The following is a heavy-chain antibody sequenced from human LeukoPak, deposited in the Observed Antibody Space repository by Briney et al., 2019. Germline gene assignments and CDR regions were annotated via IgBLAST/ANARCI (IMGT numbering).Heavy chain of an antibody. D-gene: IGHD5-24*01. CDR1: GGSISSSSYY. CDR3: ARHRSGWLQSSFDY. Sequence: PSETLSLTCTVSGGSISSSSYYWRWIRQPPGKGLEWIGSIYYSGRSYYKVSLKSRVIISLDTPNNQFSLKVSSVTAADTALYYCARHRSGWLQSSFDYWGQGTLVTVSS. J-gene: IGHJ4*02. V-gene: IGHV4-39*07. CDR2: IYYSGRS.